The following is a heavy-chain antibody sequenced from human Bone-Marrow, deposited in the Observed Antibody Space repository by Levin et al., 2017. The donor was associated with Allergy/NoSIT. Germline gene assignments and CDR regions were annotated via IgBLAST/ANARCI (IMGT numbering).Heavy chain of an antibody. V-gene: IGHV3-7*01. CDR1: GFTFSSYW. CDR3: ASNGLRLDYYFDY. Sequence: GESLKISCAASGFTFSSYWMSWVRQAPGKGLEWVANIKQDGSEKYYVDSVKGRFTISRDNAKNSLYLQMNSLRAEDTAVYYCASNGLRLDYYFDYWGQGTLVTVSS. CDR2: IKQDGSEK. D-gene: IGHD5-12*01. J-gene: IGHJ4*02.